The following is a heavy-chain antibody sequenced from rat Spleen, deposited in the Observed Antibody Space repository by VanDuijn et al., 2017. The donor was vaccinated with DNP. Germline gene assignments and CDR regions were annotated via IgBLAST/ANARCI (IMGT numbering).Heavy chain of an antibody. J-gene: IGHJ1*01. V-gene: IGHV5-25*01. CDR3: ARGSTSIYWYFDF. Sequence: EVQLVESGGGLVQPGRSMKLSCATSGFTFSNYDMAWVRQAPKKGLEWVAAISPRGSRTYYPDSMKGRFTISRDDEKSSLYLQMNSLKSEDTATYYCARGSTSIYWYFDFWGPGTMVTVSS. CDR2: ISPRGSRT. CDR1: GFTFSNYD. D-gene: IGHD3-1*01.